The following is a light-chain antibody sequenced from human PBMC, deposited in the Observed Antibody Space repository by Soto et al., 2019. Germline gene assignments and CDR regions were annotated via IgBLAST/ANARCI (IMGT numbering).Light chain of an antibody. Sequence: QSVRTQPASVSGSPGQSITISCTGTSSDIGGYDYVSWYQHHPGKAPKFIIYGVTNRPSGVSHRFSGSKSANTASLTISGLQAEDEADYYCTSYTSSSTHVFGTGTKVTVL. J-gene: IGLJ1*01. CDR3: TSYTSSSTHV. CDR2: GVT. V-gene: IGLV2-14*01. CDR1: SSDIGGYDY.